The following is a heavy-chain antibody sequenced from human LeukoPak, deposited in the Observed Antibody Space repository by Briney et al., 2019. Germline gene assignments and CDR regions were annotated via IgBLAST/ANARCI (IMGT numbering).Heavy chain of an antibody. J-gene: IGHJ4*02. CDR2: INHSGST. Sequence: SETLSLTCAVYGGSFSGYYWSWIRQPPGKGLEWIGEINHSGSTNYNPSLKSRVTISVDTSKNQFSLKLSSVTAADTAVYYCARGTVATGTSDYWGQGTLVTVSS. CDR3: ARGTVATGTSDY. CDR1: GGSFSGYY. V-gene: IGHV4-34*01. D-gene: IGHD5-12*01.